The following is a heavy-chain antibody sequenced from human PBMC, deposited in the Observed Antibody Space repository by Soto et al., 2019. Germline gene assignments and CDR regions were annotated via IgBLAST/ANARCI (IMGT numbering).Heavy chain of an antibody. CDR3: AKPQGDILTGYNYYFDY. CDR1: GFTFDDYA. Sequence: GGSLRLSCAASGFTFDDYAMHWVRQAPGKGLEWVSGISWNSGSIGYADSVKGRFTISRDNAKNSLYLQMNSLRAEDTALYYCAKPQGDILTGYNYYFDYWGQGTLVTVSS. J-gene: IGHJ4*02. CDR2: ISWNSGSI. D-gene: IGHD3-9*01. V-gene: IGHV3-9*01.